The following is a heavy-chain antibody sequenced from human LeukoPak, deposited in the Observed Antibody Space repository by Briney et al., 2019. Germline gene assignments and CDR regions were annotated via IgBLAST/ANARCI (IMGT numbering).Heavy chain of an antibody. V-gene: IGHV4-39*07. CDR2: IYYSGST. J-gene: IGHJ5*02. D-gene: IGHD3-22*01. CDR3: AREYYYDSSGYSSGWFDP. CDR1: GGSISSSSYY. Sequence: SETLSLTCTVSGGSISSSSYYWGWIRQPPGKGLEWIGSIYYSGSTYYNPSLKSRVTISVDTSKNQFSLKLSSVTAADTAVYYCAREYYYDSSGYSSGWFDPWGQGTLVTVSS.